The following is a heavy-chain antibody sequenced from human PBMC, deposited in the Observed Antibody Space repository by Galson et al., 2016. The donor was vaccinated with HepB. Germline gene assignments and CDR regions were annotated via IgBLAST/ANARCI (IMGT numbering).Heavy chain of an antibody. CDR1: GFTFSNYG. CDR2: VWYVGTNK. CDR3: ARERYSHYEGDAFDI. D-gene: IGHD4-11*01. J-gene: IGHJ3*02. Sequence: SLRLSCAASGFTFSNYGMHWVRQAPGKGLEWVAVVWYVGTNKYYADFVKGRFTISRDNSKNTLYLQMNSLRAEDTAVYYCARERYSHYEGDAFDIWGQGTMVTVSS. V-gene: IGHV3-33*01.